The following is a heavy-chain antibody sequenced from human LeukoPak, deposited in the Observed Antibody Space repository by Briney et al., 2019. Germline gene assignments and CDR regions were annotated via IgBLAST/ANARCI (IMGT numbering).Heavy chain of an antibody. CDR1: GYTFTSYY. Sequence: ASVTVSCTASGYTFTSYYMHWVRQAPGQGLEWMGIINPSGGSTSYAQKFQGRVTMTRDTSTSTVYMELSSLRSEDTAVYYCASSVVVVTAPLDYWGQGTLVTVSS. CDR2: INPSGGST. D-gene: IGHD2-21*02. J-gene: IGHJ4*02. V-gene: IGHV1-46*01. CDR3: ASSVVVVTAPLDY.